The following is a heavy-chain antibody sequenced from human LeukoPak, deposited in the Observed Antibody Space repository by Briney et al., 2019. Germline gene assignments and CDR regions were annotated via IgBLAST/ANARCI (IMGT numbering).Heavy chain of an antibody. CDR1: GFTFSNYA. CDR3: ARDGVGEYDV. V-gene: IGHV3-23*01. Sequence: GGSLRLSCAASGFTFSNYAMSWVRQAPGKGLEWVSAINDNGGNTYYADSVKGRFTISRDNAKNSLYLQMNSLRAEDTAVYYCARDGVGEYDVWGQGTTVTVSS. CDR2: INDNGGNT. J-gene: IGHJ6*02. D-gene: IGHD3-10*01.